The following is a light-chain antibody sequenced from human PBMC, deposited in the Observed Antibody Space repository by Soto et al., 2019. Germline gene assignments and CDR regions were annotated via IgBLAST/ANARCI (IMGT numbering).Light chain of an antibody. V-gene: IGKV4-1*01. CDR1: QSILYSSNNKNY. CDR3: QQYYSTPTWT. CDR2: WAS. Sequence: DIVMTQSPDSLAVSLGERATINCKSSQSILYSSNNKNYLAWYQQKPGQPPKLLIYWASTRESGVPDRFSGRGSGKDVTLTISSLQAEDVEVYYCQQYYSTPTWTFGQGTKVDIK. J-gene: IGKJ1*01.